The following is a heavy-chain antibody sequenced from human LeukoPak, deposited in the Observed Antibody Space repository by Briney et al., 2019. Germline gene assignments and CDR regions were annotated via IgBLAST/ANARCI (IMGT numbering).Heavy chain of an antibody. Sequence: SETLSLTCTVSGGSISSYYWSWIRQPPWKGLEWIGYIYYSGSTNYNPSLKSRVTISVDTSKNQFSLKLSSVTAADTAVYYCAAGYSSGWYPAGIDYWGQGTLVTVSS. J-gene: IGHJ4*02. D-gene: IGHD6-19*01. CDR3: AAGYSSGWYPAGIDY. CDR2: IYYSGST. CDR1: GGSISSYY. V-gene: IGHV4-59*01.